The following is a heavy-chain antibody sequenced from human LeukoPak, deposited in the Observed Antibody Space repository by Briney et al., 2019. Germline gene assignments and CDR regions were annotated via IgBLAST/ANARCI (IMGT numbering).Heavy chain of an antibody. Sequence: GGSLRLSCAASGFTVSSNYMSWVRQAPGKGREWVSVIYSGGSTYYADSVKGRFSISRDNSKNTLYLQMNCLRAEDTAVYYCARGRQYSTGWYYFDYWGQGTLVTVSS. CDR1: GFTVSSNY. CDR3: ARGRQYSTGWYYFDY. J-gene: IGHJ4*02. D-gene: IGHD6-19*01. CDR2: IYSGGST. V-gene: IGHV3-53*01.